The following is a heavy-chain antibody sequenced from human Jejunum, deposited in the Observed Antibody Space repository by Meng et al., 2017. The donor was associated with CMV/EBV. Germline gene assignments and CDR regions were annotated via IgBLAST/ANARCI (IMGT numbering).Heavy chain of an antibody. CDR2: VYYSGST. CDR1: GASISDSSYY. V-gene: IGHV4-39*07. J-gene: IGHJ4*02. Sequence: EESGPGLVKPSETLSLTCTMSGASISDSSYYWGWIRQPPGKGLEWIGSVYYSGSTYYNPSLESRVTISVDTSKNQFSLKLTSVTAADTATYYCARDPTPDGSDYWGRGTLVTVSS. D-gene: IGHD3-10*01. CDR3: ARDPTPDGSDY.